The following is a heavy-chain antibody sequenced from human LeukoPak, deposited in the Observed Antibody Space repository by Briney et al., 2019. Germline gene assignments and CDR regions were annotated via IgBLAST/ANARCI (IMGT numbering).Heavy chain of an antibody. J-gene: IGHJ4*02. Sequence: QAGGSLRLSCGGSGFIFSTSGMSWVRQAPGKGLEWVSGISESGSSTYYGDSVRGRFTISRDNSKNTLYLQMNSLRAEDTAMYYCAKGSSAGRPYYFDYWGQGTLVTVSS. D-gene: IGHD3-10*01. CDR1: GFIFSTSG. V-gene: IGHV3-23*01. CDR2: ISESGSST. CDR3: AKGSSAGRPYYFDY.